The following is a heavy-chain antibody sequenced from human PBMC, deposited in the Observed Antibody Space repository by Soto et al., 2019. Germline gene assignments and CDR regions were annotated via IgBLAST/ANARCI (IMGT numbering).Heavy chain of an antibody. CDR3: ARERSSGSYPYPEY. CDR1: GYTFTIYD. J-gene: IGHJ4*02. CDR2: MNPNSGNT. V-gene: IGHV1-8*01. D-gene: IGHD3-10*01. Sequence: QVPLVQSGSEVKKPGASVKVSCKASGYTFTIYDINWARQATGQGLEWMGWMNPNSGNTGYAQKFQGRVTMTRNTSISTAYMELSSLRSEDTSVYYCARERSSGSYPYPEYWGQGTLVTVSS.